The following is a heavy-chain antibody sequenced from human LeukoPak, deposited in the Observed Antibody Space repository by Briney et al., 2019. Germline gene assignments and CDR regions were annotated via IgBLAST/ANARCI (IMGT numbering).Heavy chain of an antibody. CDR3: ARASRWLGNFDS. CDR2: INPNSGDT. CDR1: GDTLSGYF. Sequence: ASAKVSCKASGDTLSGYFLHWVRQAPGQGLEWMGWINPNSGDTNYAQKFQGGITMTRDTSIMTAFLELTSLKFDDTAVYFCARASRWLGNFDSWGQGTLVTVSS. V-gene: IGHV1-2*02. J-gene: IGHJ4*02. D-gene: IGHD4-23*01.